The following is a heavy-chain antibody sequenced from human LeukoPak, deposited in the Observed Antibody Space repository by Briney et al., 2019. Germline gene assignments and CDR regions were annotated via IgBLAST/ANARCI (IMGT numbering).Heavy chain of an antibody. V-gene: IGHV3-48*01. Sequence: PGGSLRLSCAASGFTFSSYGMTWVRQATGKGLEWVSYISSSSSTIYYADSVKGRFTISRDNAKNSPYLQLNSLRAEDTAFYYCASGGIYYGAAFDYWGQGTLVTVSS. CDR1: GFTFSSYG. J-gene: IGHJ4*02. CDR2: ISSSSSTI. D-gene: IGHD1-26*01. CDR3: ASGGIYYGAAFDY.